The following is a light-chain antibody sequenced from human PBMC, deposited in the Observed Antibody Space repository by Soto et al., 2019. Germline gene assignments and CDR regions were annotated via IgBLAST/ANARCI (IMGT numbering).Light chain of an antibody. Sequence: IQLTQSPSSLSPSVGDRVTITCRASQTISSWLAWYQQKPGKVPKLLIYAASTLQSGVPSRFSGSGSGTDFTLTISSLQPEDVATYYCQKYNSAPLTFGGGTKVDIK. CDR1: QTISSW. CDR3: QKYNSAPLT. V-gene: IGKV1-27*01. CDR2: AAS. J-gene: IGKJ4*01.